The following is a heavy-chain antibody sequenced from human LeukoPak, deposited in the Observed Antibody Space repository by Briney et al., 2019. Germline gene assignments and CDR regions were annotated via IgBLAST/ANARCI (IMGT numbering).Heavy chain of an antibody. CDR1: GYTFTDYY. D-gene: IGHD6-19*01. V-gene: IGHV1-46*01. Sequence: ASVKVSCKASGYTFTDYYVHWVRQAPGQGLEWMGIINPSGGSTSYAQKFQGRVTMTRDMSTSTVYMELSSLRSEDTAVYYCARVLESSGYFDYWGQGTLVTVSS. J-gene: IGHJ4*02. CDR2: INPSGGST. CDR3: ARVLESSGYFDY.